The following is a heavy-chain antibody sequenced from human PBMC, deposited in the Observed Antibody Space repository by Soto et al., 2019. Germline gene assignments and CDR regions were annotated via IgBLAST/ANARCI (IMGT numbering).Heavy chain of an antibody. J-gene: IGHJ4*02. Sequence: GGSLRLSCAASGFTFDDYAMHWVRQAPGKGLEWVSLISWDGGSTYYADSVKGRFTISRDNSKNSLYLQMNSLRAEDTALYYCAKDIRRYYDFWSGWGPFDYWGQGTLVTVSS. CDR2: ISWDGGST. CDR3: AKDIRRYYDFWSGWGPFDY. D-gene: IGHD3-3*01. CDR1: GFTFDDYA. V-gene: IGHV3-43D*03.